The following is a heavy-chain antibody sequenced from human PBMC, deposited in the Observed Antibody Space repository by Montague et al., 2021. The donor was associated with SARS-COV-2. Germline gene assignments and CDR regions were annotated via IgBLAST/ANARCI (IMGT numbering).Heavy chain of an antibody. V-gene: IGHV4-4*02. CDR1: GGSVSSGNW. Sequence: SETLSLTCTVSGGSVSSGNWWTWVRQPPGKGLEWIGEIYHSGTTXYNPCLQSRVTISVDKSRNHLSLNLRSVTAADTAMYYCALPLGGARFDPWGQGILVTVSS. J-gene: IGHJ5*02. D-gene: IGHD1-26*01. CDR3: ALPLGGARFDP. CDR2: IYHSGTT.